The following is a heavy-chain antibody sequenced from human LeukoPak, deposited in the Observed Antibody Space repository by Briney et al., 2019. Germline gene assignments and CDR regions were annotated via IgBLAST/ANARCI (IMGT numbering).Heavy chain of an antibody. D-gene: IGHD2-2*01. Sequence: ASVKVSCKPSGYTFSGYYILWVRQAPGHGPEWMAWSNPNSGETRYAQEFQGRVTLTTDTSISTAFMELSRLRSDDTAVYYCARIVGYCSSNICFDYWGQGTLVTVSS. V-gene: IGHV1-2*02. CDR3: ARIVGYCSSNICFDY. CDR1: GYTFSGYY. J-gene: IGHJ4*02. CDR2: SNPNSGET.